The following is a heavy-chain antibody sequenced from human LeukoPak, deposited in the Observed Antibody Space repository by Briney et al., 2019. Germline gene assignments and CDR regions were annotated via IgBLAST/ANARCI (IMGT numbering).Heavy chain of an antibody. Sequence: PGGSLRLSCAASGFTFSSYSMNWVRQAPGKGLEWVSSISSSSSYIYYADSVKGRFTISRDNAKNSLYLQMNSLRAEDTAVYYCARVGYYDSSGYYPIGYWGQGTLVTVSS. D-gene: IGHD3-22*01. V-gene: IGHV3-21*01. J-gene: IGHJ4*02. CDR1: GFTFSSYS. CDR3: ARVGYYDSSGYYPIGY. CDR2: ISSSSSYI.